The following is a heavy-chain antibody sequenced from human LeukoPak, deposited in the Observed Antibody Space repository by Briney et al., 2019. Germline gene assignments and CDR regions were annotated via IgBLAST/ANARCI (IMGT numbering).Heavy chain of an antibody. J-gene: IGHJ2*01. CDR2: ISWNSGSI. CDR1: GFTFDYYA. V-gene: IGHV3-9*01. Sequence: GGSLRLSCAASGFTFDYYAMHWVRQAPGKGLEWVSGISWNSGSIAYADSVQGRFTISRDNDKNSLYLQMNSLRAEDTALYYCAKDIAYGDEYFDLWGRGTLVTVSS. D-gene: IGHD4-17*01. CDR3: AKDIAYGDEYFDL.